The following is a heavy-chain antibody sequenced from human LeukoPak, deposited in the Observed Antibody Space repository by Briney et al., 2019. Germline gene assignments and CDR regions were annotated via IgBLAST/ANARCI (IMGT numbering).Heavy chain of an antibody. Sequence: GGSLRLSCAASGLTFSNAWMSWVRQAPGKGLEWVGRIKSKTDGGTTDYAAPVKGRFTISRDDSKNTLYLQMNSLKTEDTAVYYCTTRDCSGGSCRVDYWGQGTLVTVSS. J-gene: IGHJ4*02. D-gene: IGHD2-15*01. V-gene: IGHV3-15*01. CDR2: IKSKTDGGTT. CDR3: TTRDCSGGSCRVDY. CDR1: GLTFSNAW.